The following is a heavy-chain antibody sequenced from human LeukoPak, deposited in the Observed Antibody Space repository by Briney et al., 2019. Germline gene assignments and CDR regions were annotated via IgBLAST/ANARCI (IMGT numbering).Heavy chain of an antibody. CDR3: ARDGGAVWFGVGN. CDR1: GYTFTGYY. D-gene: IGHD3-10*01. CDR2: INPNSGGT. V-gene: IGHV1-2*02. J-gene: IGHJ3*01. Sequence: GASVKVSCKASGYTFTGYYMHRVRQAPGQGLEWMGWINPNSGGTNYAQKFQGRVTMTRDTSISTAYMELSRLRSDDTAVYYCARDGGAVWFGVGNWGQGTMVTVSS.